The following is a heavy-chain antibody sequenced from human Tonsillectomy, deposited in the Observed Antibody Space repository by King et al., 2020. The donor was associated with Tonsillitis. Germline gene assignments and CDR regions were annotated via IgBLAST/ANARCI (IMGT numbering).Heavy chain of an antibody. CDR2: INQDGSEK. V-gene: IGHV3-7*01. D-gene: IGHD3-16*01. Sequence: VQLVESGGGLVQPGGSLRLSCGASAFTLSTYWMSWVRQTPGKGLEWVAGINQDGSEKYYVDSVRGRFTISRDNAKNSLFLQMNSLRAEDTALYYCAREGGLRPPGGYFDLWGQGTLVTVSS. CDR1: AFTLSTYW. CDR3: AREGGLRPPGGYFDL. J-gene: IGHJ4*02.